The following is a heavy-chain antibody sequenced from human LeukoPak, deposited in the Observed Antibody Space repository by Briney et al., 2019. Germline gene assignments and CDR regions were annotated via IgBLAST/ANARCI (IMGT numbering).Heavy chain of an antibody. D-gene: IGHD3-22*01. CDR2: ISSSSSYI. CDR1: GFTFSRYS. CDR3: ARDYDSSGRPDY. J-gene: IGHJ4*02. Sequence: GGSLRLSCAASGFTFSRYSMNWVRQAPGKGLEWVSSISSSSSYIYYADSVKGRFTVSRDNAKNSLYLQMNSLGSDDTAVYYCARDYDSSGRPDYWGQGTLVTVSS. V-gene: IGHV3-21*04.